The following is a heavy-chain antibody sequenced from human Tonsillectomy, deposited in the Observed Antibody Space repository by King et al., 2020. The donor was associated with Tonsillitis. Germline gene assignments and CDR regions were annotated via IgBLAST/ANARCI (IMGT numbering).Heavy chain of an antibody. V-gene: IGHV1-69*09. CDR3: AGWGFGVAGSAAFDF. Sequence: VQLVESGAEVKKPGSSVKVSCKASGVTFSSFAISWVRQAPGQGLEWMGRIISILGIENYAKKFQGRVTITADKSTSTAYMELSRLRTDDTAVDYWAGWGFGVAGSAAFDFWGQGTMVTVSS. CDR1: GVTFSSFA. J-gene: IGHJ3*01. CDR2: IISILGIE. D-gene: IGHD6-19*01.